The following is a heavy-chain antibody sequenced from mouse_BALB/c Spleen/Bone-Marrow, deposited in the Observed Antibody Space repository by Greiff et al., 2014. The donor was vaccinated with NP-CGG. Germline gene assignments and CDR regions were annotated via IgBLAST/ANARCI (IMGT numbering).Heavy chain of an antibody. V-gene: IGHV14-3*02. J-gene: IGHJ3*01. CDR2: IDPANGST. Sequence: EVQLHQSGAELVKPGASVKLSCTASGFNIKDTYMHWVKQRPEQGLEWIGRIDPANGSTKYDPKFQGKATITADTSSNTAYLQLSSLTSEDTAVYYCARNYGYGKSFAYWGQGTLVTVSA. CDR3: ARNYGYGKSFAY. CDR1: GFNIKDTY. D-gene: IGHD2-2*01.